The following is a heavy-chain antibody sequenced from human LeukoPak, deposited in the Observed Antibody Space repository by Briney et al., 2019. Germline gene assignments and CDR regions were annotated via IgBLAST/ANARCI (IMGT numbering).Heavy chain of an antibody. J-gene: IGHJ4*02. CDR2: IIPILGIA. D-gene: IGHD3-22*01. Sequence: ASVKVSCKASGGTFSSYAISWVRQAPGQGLEWMGRIIPILGIANYAQKFQGRVTITADKSTSTAYMELSSLRSEDTAVYYCARDPDYYDSSGPRHYWGQGTLVTVSS. CDR3: ARDPDYYDSSGPRHY. CDR1: GGTFSSYA. V-gene: IGHV1-69*04.